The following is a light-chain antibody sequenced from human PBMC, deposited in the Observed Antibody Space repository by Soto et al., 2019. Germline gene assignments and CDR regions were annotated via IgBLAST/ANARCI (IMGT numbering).Light chain of an antibody. J-gene: IGKJ5*01. CDR3: QQRSNWPIT. CDR1: QSVSSY. V-gene: IGKV3-11*01. CDR2: DAS. Sequence: EIVLTQSPATLSVFPGEKATLSCGASQSVSSYFAWYQQKPGQAPRLLIYDASNRATGIPARFSGSGSGTDFTLTISSLEPEDFAVYYCQQRSNWPITFGQGTRLEI.